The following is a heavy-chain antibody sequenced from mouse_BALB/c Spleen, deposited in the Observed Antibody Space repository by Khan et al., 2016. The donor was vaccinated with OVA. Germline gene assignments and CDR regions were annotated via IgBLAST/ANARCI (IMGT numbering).Heavy chain of an antibody. J-gene: IGHJ3*01. CDR3: ARYDYDYDDAFAY. CDR1: GDSITSGY. D-gene: IGHD2-4*01. V-gene: IGHV3-8*02. Sequence: VELVESGPSLVKPSQTLSLTCSVTGDSITSGYWNWIRKFPGNKLEYLGYISYSGNTYYNPSLKTRISITQDTSKNQYYLQLNSMPTEDTATYYCARYDYDYDDAFAYWGQGTLVTVSA. CDR2: ISYSGNT.